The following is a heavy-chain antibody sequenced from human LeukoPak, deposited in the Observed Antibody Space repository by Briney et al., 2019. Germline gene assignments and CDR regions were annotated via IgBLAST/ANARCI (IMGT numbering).Heavy chain of an antibody. V-gene: IGHV1-69*06. CDR2: IIPIFGTA. D-gene: IGHD2-2*01. J-gene: IGHJ6*02. CDR3: AFALPQGEYQLLYYYGMDV. Sequence: SVKVSCKASGGTFISYAISWVRQAPGQGLEWMGGIIPIFGTANYAQKFQGRVTITADKSTSTAYMELSSLRSEDTAVYHCAFALPQGEYQLLYYYGMDVWGQGTTVTVSS. CDR1: GGTFISYA.